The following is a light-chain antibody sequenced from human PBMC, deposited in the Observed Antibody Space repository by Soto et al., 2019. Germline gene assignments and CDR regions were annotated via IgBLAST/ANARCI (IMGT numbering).Light chain of an antibody. Sequence: EIVLTQSPGTLSLSPGERATLSCRASQGVSSSYLAWYQQKPGQPPRLLIYGASSRATGIPDRFRGSGFGTDFTLTITRLEPEDFAVYYCQHYRTSFGGGTKVEIK. J-gene: IGKJ4*01. CDR2: GAS. CDR3: QHYRTS. CDR1: QGVSSSY. V-gene: IGKV3-20*01.